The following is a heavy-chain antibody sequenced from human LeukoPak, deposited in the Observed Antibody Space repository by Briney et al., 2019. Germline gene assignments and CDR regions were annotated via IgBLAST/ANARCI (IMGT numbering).Heavy chain of an antibody. CDR3: AKGLYSSSDGAFDI. Sequence: GGSLRLSSAASGFTFENYAMHWVRQAPGKGLEWVSGISWNSGSIGYADSVKGRFTISRDNAKNSLYLQMNSLRAEDTALYYCAKGLYSSSDGAFDIWGQGTMVTVSS. D-gene: IGHD6-13*01. CDR1: GFTFENYA. J-gene: IGHJ3*02. CDR2: ISWNSGSI. V-gene: IGHV3-9*01.